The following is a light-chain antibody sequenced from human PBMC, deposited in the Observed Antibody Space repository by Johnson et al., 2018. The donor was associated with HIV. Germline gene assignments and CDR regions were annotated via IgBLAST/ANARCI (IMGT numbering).Light chain of an antibody. V-gene: IGLV1-51*02. Sequence: LTQPPSVSAAPGQKVTISCSGSSSNIGNNYVSWYQQLPGTAPKLLIYENNKRPSGIPDRFSGSKSGTSATLGITGLQTGDEADYYCGTWDSSLSAYVFGTGTKVTAL. CDR1: SSNIGNNY. J-gene: IGLJ1*01. CDR3: GTWDSSLSAYV. CDR2: ENN.